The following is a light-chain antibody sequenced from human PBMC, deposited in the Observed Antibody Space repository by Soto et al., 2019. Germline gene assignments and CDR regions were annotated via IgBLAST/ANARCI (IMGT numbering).Light chain of an antibody. J-gene: IGLJ1*01. CDR3: QSYDSSLSGYV. CDR1: TSSIGAGYD. Sequence: QSVLTQPPSVSGAPGQTITISCTGSTSSIGAGYDVHWYQQLPGAAPKLFIYADTNRPSGVADRFSASKSGTSASLAIAGLQAEDEADYYCQSYDSSLSGYVFGIGTKLTVL. V-gene: IGLV1-40*01. CDR2: ADT.